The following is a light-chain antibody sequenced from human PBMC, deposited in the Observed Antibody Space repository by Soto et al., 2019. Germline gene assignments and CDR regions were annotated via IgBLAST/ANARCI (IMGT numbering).Light chain of an antibody. Sequence: DIQMTQSPSSLSASVGDSVTITCRASQGIRNDLGWYQQKPGKAPKRLIYAASSLQNGVPSRFSGSGSGTEFTLTISSLQPDDFANYYCQQSYSTLSWTFGQGTKVDIK. CDR2: AAS. CDR1: QGIRND. CDR3: QQSYSTLSWT. V-gene: IGKV1-17*01. J-gene: IGKJ1*01.